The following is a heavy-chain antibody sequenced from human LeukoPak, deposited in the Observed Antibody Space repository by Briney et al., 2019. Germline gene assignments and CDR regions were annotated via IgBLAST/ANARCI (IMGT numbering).Heavy chain of an antibody. Sequence: KPSETLSLTCAVYGGSFSGYYWSWIRQPPGKGLEWIGEINHSGSTNYNPSLKSRVTISVDTSKNQFSLKLSSVTAADTAVYYCARHLDTAMVRWDYYYGMDVWGQGTTVTVSS. CDR2: INHSGST. CDR1: GGSFSGYY. D-gene: IGHD5-18*01. V-gene: IGHV4-34*01. CDR3: ARHLDTAMVRWDYYYGMDV. J-gene: IGHJ6*02.